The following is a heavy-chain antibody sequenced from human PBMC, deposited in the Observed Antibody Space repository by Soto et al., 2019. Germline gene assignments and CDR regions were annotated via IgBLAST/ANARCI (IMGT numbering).Heavy chain of an antibody. D-gene: IGHD2-15*01. Sequence: GGSLRLSCAASGFTFSNYWMTWVRQAPGEGLEWVANIKEDGSEKHYVDSVKGRFTISRDNAKNSLYLQMNSLRVEDTAVYFCSRDVVVGAKALNYWGQGALVTVSS. CDR1: GFTFSNYW. CDR2: IKEDGSEK. V-gene: IGHV3-7*01. J-gene: IGHJ4*02. CDR3: SRDVVVGAKALNY.